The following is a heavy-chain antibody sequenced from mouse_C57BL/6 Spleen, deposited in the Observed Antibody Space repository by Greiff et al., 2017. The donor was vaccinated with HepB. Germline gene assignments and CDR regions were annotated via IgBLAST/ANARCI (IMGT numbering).Heavy chain of an antibody. D-gene: IGHD4-1*01. CDR2: ISYDGSN. CDR3: AREGTGTEADY. V-gene: IGHV3-6*01. J-gene: IGHJ2*01. CDR1: GYSITSGYY. Sequence: EVKLEESGPGLVKPSQSLSLTCSVTGYSITSGYYWNWIRQFPGNKLEWMGYISYDGSNNYNPSLKNRISITRDTSKNQFFLKLNSVTTEDTATYYCAREGTGTEADYWGQGTTLTVSS.